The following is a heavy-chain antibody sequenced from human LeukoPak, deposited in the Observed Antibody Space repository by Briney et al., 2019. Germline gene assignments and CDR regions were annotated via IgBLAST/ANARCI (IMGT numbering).Heavy chain of an antibody. CDR2: IYTSGST. V-gene: IGHV4-4*07. CDR3: ARGYYDILTGYAYYFDY. CDR1: GGSISSYY. Sequence: PSETLSLTCTVSGGSISSYYWSWIRQPAGKGLEWIGHIYTSGSTNYNPSLKSRVTMSVDTSKNQFSLKLSSVTAADTAVYYCARGYYDILTGYAYYFDYWGQGTLVTVSS. J-gene: IGHJ4*02. D-gene: IGHD3-9*01.